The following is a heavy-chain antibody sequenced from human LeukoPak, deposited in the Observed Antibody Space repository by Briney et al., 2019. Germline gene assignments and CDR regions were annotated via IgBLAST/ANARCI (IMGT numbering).Heavy chain of an antibody. Sequence: GASVKVSCKASGYTFTGYYMHWVRHAPGQGLDLMGWVNPNSGGTNYAQKFQGRVTMTRDTSISTGYMELSRLRSDDTAVYYCARAGLGYCSGGSCLPLDYWGQGTLVTVSS. CDR1: GYTFTGYY. J-gene: IGHJ4*02. CDR3: ARAGLGYCSGGSCLPLDY. D-gene: IGHD2-15*01. CDR2: VNPNSGGT. V-gene: IGHV1-2*02.